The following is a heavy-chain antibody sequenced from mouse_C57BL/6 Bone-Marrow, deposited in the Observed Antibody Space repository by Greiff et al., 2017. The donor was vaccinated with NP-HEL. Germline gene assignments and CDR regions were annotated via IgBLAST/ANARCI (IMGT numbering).Heavy chain of an antibody. CDR1: GFTFSSYA. CDR3: ARDRGEAWFAY. CDR2: ISDGGSYT. V-gene: IGHV5-4*01. Sequence: DVHLVESGGGLVKPGGSLKLSCAASGFTFSSYAMSWVRQTPEKRLEWVATISDGGSYTYYPDNVKGRFTISRDNAKNNLYLQMSHLKSEDTAMYYCARDRGEAWFAYWGQGTLVTVSA. J-gene: IGHJ3*01. D-gene: IGHD3-1*01.